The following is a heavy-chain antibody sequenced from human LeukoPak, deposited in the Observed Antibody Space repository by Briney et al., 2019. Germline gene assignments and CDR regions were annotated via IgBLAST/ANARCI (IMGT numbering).Heavy chain of an antibody. CDR3: ARDITYYYDRSGYYYEY. CDR2: IKQDGSEK. Sequence: GGSLRLSCAASGFTFSSYWMSWVRQAPGKGLEWVANIKQDGSEKYYVDSVKGRFTISRDNAKNSLYLQMNSLRAEDTAVYYCARDITYYYDRSGYYYEYWGQGTLVTVSS. CDR1: GFTFSSYW. D-gene: IGHD3-22*01. V-gene: IGHV3-7*01. J-gene: IGHJ4*02.